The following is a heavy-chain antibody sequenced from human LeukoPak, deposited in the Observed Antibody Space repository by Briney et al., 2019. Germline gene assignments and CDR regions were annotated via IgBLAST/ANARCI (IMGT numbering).Heavy chain of an antibody. CDR3: AKARYDFWSGYYR. Sequence: PSETLSLTCTVSGGSISSSSYYWGWIRQPPGKGLEWIGSIYYSGSTYYNPSLKSRVTISVDTSKNQFSLKLSSVTAADTAVYYCAKARYDFWSGYYRWGQGTLVTVSS. D-gene: IGHD3-3*01. CDR1: GGSISSSSYY. V-gene: IGHV4-39*07. J-gene: IGHJ4*02. CDR2: IYYSGST.